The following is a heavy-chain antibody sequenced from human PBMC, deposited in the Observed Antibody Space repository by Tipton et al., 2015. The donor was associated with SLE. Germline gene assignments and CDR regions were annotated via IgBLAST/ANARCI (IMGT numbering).Heavy chain of an antibody. Sequence: TLSLTCTVSGGSISSYYWSWIRQPPGKGLEWIGYIYTSGSTNYNPSLKSRVTISVDTSKNQFSLKLSSMTAADTAVYYCAGGGGSFPGYYFDYWGQGTLVTVSS. CDR1: GGSISSYY. V-gene: IGHV4-4*08. CDR2: IYTSGST. CDR3: AGGGGSFPGYYFDY. J-gene: IGHJ4*02. D-gene: IGHD1-26*01.